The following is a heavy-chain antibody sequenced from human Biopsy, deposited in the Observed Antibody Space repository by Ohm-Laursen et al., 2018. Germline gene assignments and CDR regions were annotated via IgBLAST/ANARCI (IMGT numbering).Heavy chain of an antibody. CDR2: MNQDGSEE. Sequence: SLRLSCAASGFIFSRYWMNWVRQTPEKGLEWVANMNQDGSEEHYVDSVKGRFTISRDNAKDSLDLQMSSLRVEDTALYYCASAHQYCSATTCNGGSDFWGQGTLVTVSS. CDR1: GFIFSRYW. V-gene: IGHV3-7*01. D-gene: IGHD2-15*01. CDR3: ASAHQYCSATTCNGGSDF. J-gene: IGHJ4*02.